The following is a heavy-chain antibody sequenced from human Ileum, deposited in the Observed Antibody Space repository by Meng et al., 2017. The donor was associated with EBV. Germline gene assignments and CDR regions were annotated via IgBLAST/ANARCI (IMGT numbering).Heavy chain of an antibody. D-gene: IGHD1-7*01. CDR2: IYYSGST. J-gene: IGHJ4*02. CDR3: GRDQGRELINH. Sequence: LQLQESGPGLVKPSGTLSLTCTVSGGSISSSSYYWGWIRQPPGKGLEWIGSIYYSGSTYYNPSLKSRVTISVDTSKNQFYLSLFSVTAADTAVYYCGRDQGRELINHWGQGTLVTVSS. V-gene: IGHV4-39*07. CDR1: GGSISSSSYY.